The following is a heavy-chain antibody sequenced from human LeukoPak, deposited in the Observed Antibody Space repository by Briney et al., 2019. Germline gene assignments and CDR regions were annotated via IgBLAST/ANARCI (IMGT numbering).Heavy chain of an antibody. D-gene: IGHD3-22*01. CDR3: AKDGPGYYDSSGYLDY. CDR2: ISGSGGST. CDR1: GFTFNNYA. Sequence: TGGSLRLSCAASGFTFNNYAMSWVRQAPGKGLEWVSAISGSGGSTYYADSVKGRFTISRDNSKNTLYLQMNSLRAEDTALYYCAKDGPGYYDSSGYLDYWGQGTLVTVSS. V-gene: IGHV3-23*01. J-gene: IGHJ4*02.